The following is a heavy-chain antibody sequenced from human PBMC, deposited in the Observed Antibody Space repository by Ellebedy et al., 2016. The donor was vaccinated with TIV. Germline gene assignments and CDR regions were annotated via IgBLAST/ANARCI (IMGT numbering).Heavy chain of an antibody. CDR3: SREWQLWSSGLDH. J-gene: IGHJ4*02. CDR2: ISPNTGAT. D-gene: IGHD5-18*01. CDR1: GYTFTAYF. V-gene: IGHV1-2*02. Sequence: ASVKVSCXASGYTFTAYFIHWVRQAPGQGLQWVGWISPNTGATFYAQKFHGRVTMTRDTSLNTAYMELSSLRSDDTAVYYCSREWQLWSSGLDHWGQGTLVTVSS.